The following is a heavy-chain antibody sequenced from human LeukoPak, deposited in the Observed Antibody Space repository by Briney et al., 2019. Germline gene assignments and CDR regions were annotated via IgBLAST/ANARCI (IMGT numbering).Heavy chain of an antibody. V-gene: IGHV4-4*07. Sequence: SETLSLTCSVSGGSISNYYWSWIRQPAGKGLEWIGRISTSGNTNCNPSLKSRVTISVDTSKNQFSLKLSSVTAADTALYYCARGGNSNFDHYGLDVWGQGTMVTVSS. CDR3: ARGGNSNFDHYGLDV. D-gene: IGHD3-16*01. CDR2: ISTSGNT. J-gene: IGHJ6*02. CDR1: GGSISNYY.